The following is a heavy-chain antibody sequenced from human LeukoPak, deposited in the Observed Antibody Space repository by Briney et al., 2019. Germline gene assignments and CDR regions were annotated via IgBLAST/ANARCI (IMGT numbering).Heavy chain of an antibody. V-gene: IGHV3-53*01. CDR1: GFTVRRNY. J-gene: IGHJ6*02. D-gene: IGHD5-18*01. Sequence: GGSLRLSCAASGFTVRRNYLSSVPHAPGKGLECVSDLYSACSTKHATSVKGRFTISRDHSKNTLYLQMNSLRADDTAVYYCARANPEDSYGQAYYGMDVWGQGTTVTVSS. CDR2: LYSACST. CDR3: ARANPEDSYGQAYYGMDV.